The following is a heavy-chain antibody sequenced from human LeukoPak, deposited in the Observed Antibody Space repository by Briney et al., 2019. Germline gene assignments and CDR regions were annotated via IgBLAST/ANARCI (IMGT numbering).Heavy chain of an antibody. CDR2: IYYSGST. Sequence: SETLSLTCTVSGGSISSYYWSWIRQPPGKGLEWIGYIYYSGSTNYNPSLKSRVTISVDTSKNQFSLKLSSVTAADTAVYYCARDGSGSYYSGGVWFDPWGQGTLVTVSS. J-gene: IGHJ5*02. CDR1: GGSISSYY. D-gene: IGHD1-26*01. V-gene: IGHV4-59*01. CDR3: ARDGSGSYYSGGVWFDP.